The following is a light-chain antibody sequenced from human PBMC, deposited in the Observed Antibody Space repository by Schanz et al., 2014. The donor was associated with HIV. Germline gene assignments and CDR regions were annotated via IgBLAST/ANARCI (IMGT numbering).Light chain of an antibody. V-gene: IGLV2-14*02. CDR1: NSDIGSYNL. J-gene: IGLJ3*02. CDR2: EAD. CDR3: SSYTGRSSWV. Sequence: QSALTQPASVSGSPGQSVTISCSGTNSDIGSYNLVSWYQYHPGKAPKLMIYEADKRPSGVSNRFSGSKSGNTASLTISGLQAEDEADYYCSSYTGRSSWVFGGGTKLTVL.